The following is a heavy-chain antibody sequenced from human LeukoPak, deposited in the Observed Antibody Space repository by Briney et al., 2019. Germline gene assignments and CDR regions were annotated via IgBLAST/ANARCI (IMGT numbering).Heavy chain of an antibody. J-gene: IGHJ4*02. CDR3: ARQRQEKCYYDSSGYSD. CDR2: IYPGDSDT. Sequence: GESLKISCKGSGYSFTSYWIGWVRQMPGKGLEWMGIIYPGDSDTRYSPSFQGQVTISADKSISTAYLQWSSLKASDTAMYYCARQRQEKCYYDSSGYSDWGQGTLVTVSS. V-gene: IGHV5-51*01. D-gene: IGHD3-22*01. CDR1: GYSFTSYW.